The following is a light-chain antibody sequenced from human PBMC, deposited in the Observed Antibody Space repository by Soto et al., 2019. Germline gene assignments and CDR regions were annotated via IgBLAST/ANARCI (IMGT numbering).Light chain of an antibody. CDR3: QQYGSSGT. CDR1: QSVSNNY. J-gene: IGKJ1*01. Sequence: TVITKCPGSLYMSPVSNVPLSVWASQSVSNNYLAWYQQKPGQAPRLLIYGASNRATGIPDRFSGSGPGTDFTLTISRLEPEDFAVYYCQQYGSSGTFGQGAKVDI. V-gene: IGKV3-20*01. CDR2: GAS.